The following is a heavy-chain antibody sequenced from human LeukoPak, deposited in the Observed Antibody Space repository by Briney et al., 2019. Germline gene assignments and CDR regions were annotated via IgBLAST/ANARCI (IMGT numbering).Heavy chain of an antibody. Sequence: PGGSLRLSCAASGFTFSSYAMNWVRQAPGKGLEWVLAISGSGGSTYYADSVKGRFTISRDNSKNTLYLQMNSLRAEDTAVYYCVKDFIAAAGNAFDYWGQGTLVTVSS. CDR3: VKDFIAAAGNAFDY. CDR1: GFTFSSYA. CDR2: ISGSGGST. V-gene: IGHV3-23*01. D-gene: IGHD6-13*01. J-gene: IGHJ4*02.